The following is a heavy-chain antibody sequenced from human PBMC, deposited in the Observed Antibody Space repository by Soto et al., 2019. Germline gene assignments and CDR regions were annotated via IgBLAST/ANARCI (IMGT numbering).Heavy chain of an antibody. V-gene: IGHV3-49*03. CDR1: GFTFSDYA. J-gene: IGHJ6*02. D-gene: IGHD5-18*01. CDR2: TKSHVYRGTT. Sequence: EVHFVESGGGLVEPGRSLSLSCKTYGFTFSDYAVTWSRQATVKGLEWVGCTKSHVYRGTTEYAASVKGRFSISRDDSKSTAYLEMNSLKIEDTAVDYCARERIQTSPPYYYNGLDVWGQGTTVTVSS. CDR3: ARERIQTSPPYYYNGLDV.